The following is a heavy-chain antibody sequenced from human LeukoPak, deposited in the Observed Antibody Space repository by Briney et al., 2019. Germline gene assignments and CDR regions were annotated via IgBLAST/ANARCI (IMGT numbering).Heavy chain of an antibody. CDR2: ISGSGGST. Sequence: GGSLRLSCAASGFTFSSYGMSWVRQAPGKGLEWVSAISGSGGSTYYADSVKGRFTISRDNSKNMLYLQMNSLRAEDTAVYYCAIDSRFKWELLPDYWGQGTLVTVSS. D-gene: IGHD1-26*01. CDR3: AIDSRFKWELLPDY. J-gene: IGHJ4*02. V-gene: IGHV3-23*01. CDR1: GFTFSSYG.